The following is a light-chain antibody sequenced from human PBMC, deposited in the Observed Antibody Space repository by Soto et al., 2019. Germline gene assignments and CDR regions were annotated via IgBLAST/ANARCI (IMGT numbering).Light chain of an antibody. CDR2: MVS. V-gene: IGLV2-14*01. CDR3: TSPTPGSLYV. J-gene: IGLJ1*01. Sequence: SVLTQPASVSGSPGQSITISCTGTSSDVGKYNYVSWYQQYPGRVPKLLIYMVSNRPSGVSNRFSGSKSGNTASLTISGLQAEDEADYFCTSPTPGSLYVFGTGTKVTV. CDR1: SSDVGKYNY.